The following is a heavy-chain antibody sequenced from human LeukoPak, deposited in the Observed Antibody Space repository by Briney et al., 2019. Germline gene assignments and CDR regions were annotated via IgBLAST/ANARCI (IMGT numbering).Heavy chain of an antibody. Sequence: SETLSLTCAVYGGSFSGYHWSWIRQPPGKGLEWIGEINHSGSTNYNPSLKSRVTISVDTSKNQFSLKLSSVTAADTAVYYCASTYYYDSSGYDYWGQGTLVTVSS. CDR3: ASTYYYDSSGYDY. V-gene: IGHV4-34*01. D-gene: IGHD3-22*01. CDR1: GGSFSGYH. CDR2: INHSGST. J-gene: IGHJ4*02.